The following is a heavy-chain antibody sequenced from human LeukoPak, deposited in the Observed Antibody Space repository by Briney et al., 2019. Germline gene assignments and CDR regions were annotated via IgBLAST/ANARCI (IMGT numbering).Heavy chain of an antibody. D-gene: IGHD3-10*01. CDR1: GFTFSSYA. CDR3: ARDQYGSGDGYYMDV. V-gene: IGHV3-30*04. Sequence: GGSLRLSCAASGFTFSSYAMHWVRQAPGKGLEWVAVISYDGSNKYYADSVKGRFTISRDNSKNTLYLQMNSLRAEDTAIYYCARDQYGSGDGYYMDVWGKGTTVTISS. CDR2: ISYDGSNK. J-gene: IGHJ6*03.